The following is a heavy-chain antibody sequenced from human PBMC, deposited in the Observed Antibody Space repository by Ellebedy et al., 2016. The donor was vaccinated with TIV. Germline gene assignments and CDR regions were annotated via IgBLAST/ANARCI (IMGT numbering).Heavy chain of an antibody. Sequence: GGSLRLXCTASGSTFSNYVMSWVRQAPGKGLKWVSGISRTDDSTYYADSVKGRFTISRDDPKSTLYLQMNNLRAEDTAVYYCAKDRDDAGDFVFDSWGQGTLVTVSS. D-gene: IGHD4-17*01. CDR2: ISRTDDST. V-gene: IGHV3-23*01. J-gene: IGHJ4*02. CDR1: GSTFSNYV. CDR3: AKDRDDAGDFVFDS.